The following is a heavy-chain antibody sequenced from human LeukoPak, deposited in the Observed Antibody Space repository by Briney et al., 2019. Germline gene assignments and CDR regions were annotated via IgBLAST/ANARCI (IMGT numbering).Heavy chain of an antibody. V-gene: IGHV3-21*04. CDR3: AKGYCSGGSCYPGGFDY. J-gene: IGHJ4*02. Sequence: GGSLRLSCAASGFTFSSYSMNWVRQDPGEGLEWVSSISSSSSYIYYADSVKGRFTISRDNSKNTLYLQMNSLRAEDTAVYYCAKGYCSGGSCYPGGFDYWGQGTLVTVSS. CDR1: GFTFSSYS. D-gene: IGHD2-15*01. CDR2: ISSSSSYI.